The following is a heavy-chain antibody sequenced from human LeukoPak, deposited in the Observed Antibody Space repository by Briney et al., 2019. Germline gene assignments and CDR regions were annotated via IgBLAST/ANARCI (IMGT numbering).Heavy chain of an antibody. CDR1: GFTITAYA. D-gene: IGHD4-17*01. Sequence: QPGGSLRLSCAASGFTITAYAMSWVRQSPGKGLEWVSGIGITSEYIHYADSVKGRFTISEENSKNTVYLEMSSLRAEDEAVYYCAKDPNGDYVVVFDTWGQGTMVIVSS. V-gene: IGHV3-23*01. CDR2: IGITSEYI. J-gene: IGHJ3*02. CDR3: AKDPNGDYVVVFDT.